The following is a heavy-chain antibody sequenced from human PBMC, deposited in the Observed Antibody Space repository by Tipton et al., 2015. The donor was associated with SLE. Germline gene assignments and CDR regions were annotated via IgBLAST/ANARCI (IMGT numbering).Heavy chain of an antibody. CDR2: IWYDESRK. J-gene: IGHJ4*02. CDR1: GFTFSSYG. D-gene: IGHD5-24*01. Sequence: SLRLSCAASGFTFSSYGMHWVRQAPGKGLEWVASIWYDESRKHFADSVKGRFTISRDNSKETLYLQLNSLSGDDTAVYYCARAPTGYNRMFDYWGQGTLVTVSS. V-gene: IGHV3-30*02. CDR3: ARAPTGYNRMFDY.